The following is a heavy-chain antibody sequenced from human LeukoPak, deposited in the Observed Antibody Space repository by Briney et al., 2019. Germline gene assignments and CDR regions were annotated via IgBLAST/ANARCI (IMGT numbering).Heavy chain of an antibody. Sequence: SETLSLTCAVYGGSFSGYYWSWIRQPPGKGLEWIGEINHSGSTNYSPSLKSRVTISVDTSKNQFSLKLSSVTAADTAVYYCARGSRSSRRSEYYGMDVWGQGTTVTVSS. CDR1: GGSFSGYY. CDR2: INHSGST. J-gene: IGHJ6*02. CDR3: ARGSRSSRRSEYYGMDV. V-gene: IGHV4-34*01. D-gene: IGHD2-2*01.